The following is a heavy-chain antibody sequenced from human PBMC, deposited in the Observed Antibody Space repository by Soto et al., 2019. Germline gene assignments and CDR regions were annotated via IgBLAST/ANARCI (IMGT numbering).Heavy chain of an antibody. CDR3: ARDPFYGWFDS. CDR2: MTPDSGDT. J-gene: IGHJ5*01. D-gene: IGHD3-16*01. CDR1: GHTLPSYD. Sequence: QVQLVQSGAEVRKPGASVKVSCKASGHTLPSYDINWVRQATGQGLEWMGWMTPDSGDTGYAQKFQGRVTMTWDTSITTAYMELSSLRSDDTAVYYCARDPFYGWFDSWGQGTLVTVSS. V-gene: IGHV1-8*01.